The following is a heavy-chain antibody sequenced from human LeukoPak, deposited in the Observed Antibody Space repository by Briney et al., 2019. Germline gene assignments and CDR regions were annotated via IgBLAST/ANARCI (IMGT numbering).Heavy chain of an antibody. CDR1: GASISVYY. D-gene: IGHD3-22*01. Sequence: SETLSLTCTVSGASISVYYWSWVPEPPGKGLEWIGYIYYTGTTKYNPSLTSRVTISVDTSKSQFSVKLSSVTAADTAVYYCARDYDNSGLRHFDLWGRGTLVTVSS. CDR3: ARDYDNSGLRHFDL. J-gene: IGHJ2*01. CDR2: IYYTGTT. V-gene: IGHV4-59*01.